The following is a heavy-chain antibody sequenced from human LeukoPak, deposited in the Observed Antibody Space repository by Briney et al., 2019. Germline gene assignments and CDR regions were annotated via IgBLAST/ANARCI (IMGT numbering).Heavy chain of an antibody. J-gene: IGHJ5*02. D-gene: IGHD1-26*01. CDR3: ARVNGSYSDWFDP. Sequence: SETLSLTCTVSGGSISSYYWRWIRQPPGKGLEWIGYIYYSGSTNYNPSLKSRVTISVDTSKNQFSLKLSSVTAADTAVYYCARVNGSYSDWFDPWGQGTLVTVSS. CDR1: GGSISSYY. CDR2: IYYSGST. V-gene: IGHV4-59*01.